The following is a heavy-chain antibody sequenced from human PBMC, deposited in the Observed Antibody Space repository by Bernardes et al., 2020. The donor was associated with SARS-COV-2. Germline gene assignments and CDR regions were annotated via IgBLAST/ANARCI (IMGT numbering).Heavy chain of an antibody. V-gene: IGHV3-23*01. D-gene: IGHD3-3*01. Sequence: LRLSCAASGFTFTKYDMSWVRQAPGKGLEWVSGISGSGNTTYYADSVKGRFTISRDNSKNTLFLQMDSLRAEDTAVYYCAKDDDRPLFGAPGFDSWGQGTLVTVPS. CDR1: GFTFTKYD. CDR3: AKDDDRPLFGAPGFDS. CDR2: ISGSGNTT. J-gene: IGHJ4*02.